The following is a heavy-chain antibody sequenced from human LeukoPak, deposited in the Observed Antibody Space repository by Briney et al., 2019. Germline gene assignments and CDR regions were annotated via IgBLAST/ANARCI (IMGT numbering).Heavy chain of an antibody. CDR1: GGTFSSYA. V-gene: IGHV1-18*01. Sequence: ASVKVSCKASGGTFSSYAISWVRQAPGQGLEWMGWISAYNGNTNYAQKLQGRVTMTTDTSTSTAYMELRSLRSDDTAVYYCARHGYGSGSYYYGMDVWGQGTTVTVSS. CDR3: ARHGYGSGSYYYGMDV. CDR2: ISAYNGNT. D-gene: IGHD3-10*01. J-gene: IGHJ6*02.